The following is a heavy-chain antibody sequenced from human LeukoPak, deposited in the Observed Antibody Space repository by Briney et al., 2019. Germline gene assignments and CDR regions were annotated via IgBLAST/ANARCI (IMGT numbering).Heavy chain of an antibody. CDR1: GGSFSSSTYY. CDR3: ARLYDTSHYLPFYYMDV. CDR2: IYYNGST. Sequence: SETLSLTCTVSGGSFSSSTYYWGWIRQPPGKGLEWIGTIYYNGSTYYNPSLKSRVTMSVDTSKNQFSLKLTSVTAADTAVYYCARLYDTSHYLPFYYMDVWGKGTTVTISS. D-gene: IGHD3-22*01. J-gene: IGHJ6*03. V-gene: IGHV4-39*01.